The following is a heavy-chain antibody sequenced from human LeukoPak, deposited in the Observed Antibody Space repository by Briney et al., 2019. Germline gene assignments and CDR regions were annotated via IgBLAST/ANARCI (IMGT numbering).Heavy chain of an antibody. CDR3: ARVYGSSWYSDY. CDR2: ISSSSSYK. Sequence: GGSLRLSCAASGFTFSSYSMNWVRQAPGKGLEWVSSISSSSSYKYYADSVKGRFTISRDNAKNSLYLQMNSLRAEDTAVYYCARVYGSSWYSDYWGQGTLVTVSS. J-gene: IGHJ4*02. V-gene: IGHV3-21*01. CDR1: GFTFSSYS. D-gene: IGHD6-13*01.